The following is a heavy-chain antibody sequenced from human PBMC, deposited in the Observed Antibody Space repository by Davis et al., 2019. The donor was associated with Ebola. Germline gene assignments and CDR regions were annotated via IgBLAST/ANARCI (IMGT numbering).Heavy chain of an antibody. CDR1: GYTFTSYG. J-gene: IGHJ6*02. CDR3: ARAVITFGGVIVNNYYYYYGMDV. V-gene: IGHV1-18*01. Sequence: ASVKVSCKASGYTFTSYGISWVRQAPGQGLEWMGWISAYNGNTNYAQKFQGRVTITADKSTSTAYMELSSLRSEDTAVYYCARAVITFGGVIVNNYYYYYGMDVWGQGTTVTVSS. D-gene: IGHD3-16*02. CDR2: ISAYNGNT.